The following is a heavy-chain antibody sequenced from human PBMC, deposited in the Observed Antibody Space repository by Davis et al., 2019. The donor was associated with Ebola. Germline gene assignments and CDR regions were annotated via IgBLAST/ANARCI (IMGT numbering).Heavy chain of an antibody. CDR2: INPHNGNT. CDR1: GYTFTSYG. D-gene: IGHD3-10*01. CDR3: ARAEYP. Sequence: ASVKVSCKASGYTFTSYGITWVRQAPGQGLEWMGWINPHNGNTNYAQSVQGRVTMTTDTSTSTAYMELRSLRSDDTAVYYCARAEYPWGQGTLVTVSS. J-gene: IGHJ5*02. V-gene: IGHV1-18*04.